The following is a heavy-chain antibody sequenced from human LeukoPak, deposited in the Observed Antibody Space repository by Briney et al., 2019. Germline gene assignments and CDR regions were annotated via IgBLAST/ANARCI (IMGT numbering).Heavy chain of an antibody. V-gene: IGHV3-9*01. CDR3: AKETKVGGNLYYFDY. CDR2: LSWHSGSI. D-gene: IGHD1-26*01. Sequence: GRSLRLSCVASGFKFNDYAMHWVRQAPGKGLEWVSGLSWHSGSIGYADSVKGRFIISRDNAKNSLYLEMNSLRPEDSALYYCAKETKVGGNLYYFDYRGRGTLVTVSS. J-gene: IGHJ4*02. CDR1: GFKFNDYA.